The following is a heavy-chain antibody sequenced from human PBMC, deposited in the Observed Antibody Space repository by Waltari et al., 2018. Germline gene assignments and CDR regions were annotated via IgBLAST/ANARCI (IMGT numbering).Heavy chain of an antibody. D-gene: IGHD6-6*01. Sequence: QVQLQQWGAGLLKPSETLSLTCAVDGGSFSGYYWSWIRKPPGKGLEWIGEINQSGSTNYNPSLKSRVTISVDTSKNQFSLKLSSVTAADTAVYYCAIESGQFSSIAARPLQHWGQGTLVTVSS. CDR3: AIESGQFSSIAARPLQH. CDR1: GGSFSGYY. J-gene: IGHJ1*01. CDR2: INQSGST. V-gene: IGHV4-34*01.